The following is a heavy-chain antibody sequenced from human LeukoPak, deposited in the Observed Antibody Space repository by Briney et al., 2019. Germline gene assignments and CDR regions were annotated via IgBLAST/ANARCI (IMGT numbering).Heavy chain of an antibody. CDR3: ARRNIAAAALDY. Sequence: GGSLRLSCAATGFTFSSYAMRWVRQAPGKGLEWVSAISGSGGSTYSADSVKGRFTIARDNSKNTLYLQMNSPRAEDTAVYYCARRNIAAAALDYWGQGTLVTVSS. V-gene: IGHV3-23*01. CDR1: GFTFSSYA. D-gene: IGHD6-13*01. CDR2: ISGSGGST. J-gene: IGHJ4*02.